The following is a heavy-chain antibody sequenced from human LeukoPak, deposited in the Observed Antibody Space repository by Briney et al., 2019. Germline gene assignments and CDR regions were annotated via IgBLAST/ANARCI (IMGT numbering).Heavy chain of an antibody. V-gene: IGHV3-74*01. Sequence: SGGSLRLSCAASVFTFSHHWMHWVRQAPGKGLVWVSHISSDESSTTYADSVKGRFTISRDNRKNTLYLQMNSLRVEDTAMYYCTRNPDGRNWFDPWGQGTLVTVSS. CDR2: ISSDESST. D-gene: IGHD1-14*01. CDR1: VFTFSHHW. J-gene: IGHJ5*02. CDR3: TRNPDGRNWFDP.